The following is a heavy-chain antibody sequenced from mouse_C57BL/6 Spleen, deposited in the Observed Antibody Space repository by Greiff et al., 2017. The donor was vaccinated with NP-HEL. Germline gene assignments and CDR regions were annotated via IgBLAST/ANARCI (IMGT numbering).Heavy chain of an antibody. V-gene: IGHV5-12*01. Sequence: EVQLVESGGGLVQPGGSLKLSCAASGFTFSDYYMYWVRQTPEKRLEWVAYISNGGGSTYYPDTVKGRFTISRDNAKNTLYLQMSRLKSEDTAMYYCARDSNYVDYAMDYWGQGTSVTVSS. CDR1: GFTFSDYY. CDR3: ARDSNYVDYAMDY. J-gene: IGHJ4*01. CDR2: ISNGGGST. D-gene: IGHD2-5*01.